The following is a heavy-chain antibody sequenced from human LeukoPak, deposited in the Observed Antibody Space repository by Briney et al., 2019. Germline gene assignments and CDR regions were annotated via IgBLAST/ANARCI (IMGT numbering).Heavy chain of an antibody. V-gene: IGHV1-18*01. CDR1: GYTFTSYG. J-gene: IGHJ3*02. CDR3: ANLFVGDYGVDDGDAFDI. CDR2: ISAYNGNT. D-gene: IGHD4-17*01. Sequence: VASVKVSCKASGYTFTSYGISWVRQAPGQGLEWMGWISAYNGNTNYAQKLQGRVTMTTDTSTSTVYMELRSLRSDDTAVYYCANLFVGDYGVDDGDAFDIWGQGTMVTVSS.